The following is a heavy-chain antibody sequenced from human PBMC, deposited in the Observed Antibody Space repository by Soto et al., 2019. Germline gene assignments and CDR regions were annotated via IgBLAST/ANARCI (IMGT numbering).Heavy chain of an antibody. CDR3: ARDSTLAY. J-gene: IGHJ4*02. CDR1: GYTFTSFY. CDR2: INPSGGGT. Sequence: QVQLVQSGAEVKKPGASVKVSCKASGYTFTSFYMHWVRQAPGQGLEWMGIINPSGGGTAYAQNCQGRVTMTRDTSTSTVYMELSSLRSEDTAVYYCARDSTLAYWGQGTLVTVSS. V-gene: IGHV1-46*01.